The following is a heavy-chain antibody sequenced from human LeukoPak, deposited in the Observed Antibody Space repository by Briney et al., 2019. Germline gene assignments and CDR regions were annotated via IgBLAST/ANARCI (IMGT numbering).Heavy chain of an antibody. CDR3: AKDQDIAAAGTLYLQH. J-gene: IGHJ1*01. Sequence: PGGSLRLSCAASGFTFSSYGMHWVRQAPDKGLEWVAFIRYDGSNKYYADSVKGRFTISRDNSKNTLYLQMNSLRAEDTAVYYCAKDQDIAAAGTLYLQHWGQGTLVTVSS. D-gene: IGHD6-13*01. CDR1: GFTFSSYG. CDR2: IRYDGSNK. V-gene: IGHV3-30*02.